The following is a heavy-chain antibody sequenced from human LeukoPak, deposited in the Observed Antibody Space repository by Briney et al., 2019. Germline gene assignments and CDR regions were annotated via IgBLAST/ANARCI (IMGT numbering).Heavy chain of an antibody. CDR1: GFTFSDYY. CDR3: VVGDYYDSSGYYRAFQH. CDR2: ISSSSSYT. Sequence: PGGSLRLSCAASGFTFSDYYMSWIRQAPGKGLEWVSYISSSSSYTNYADSVKGRFTISRDNAKNSLYLQMNSLRADDTAVYYCVVGDYYDSSGYYRAFQHWGQGTLVTVSP. J-gene: IGHJ1*01. V-gene: IGHV3-11*03. D-gene: IGHD3-22*01.